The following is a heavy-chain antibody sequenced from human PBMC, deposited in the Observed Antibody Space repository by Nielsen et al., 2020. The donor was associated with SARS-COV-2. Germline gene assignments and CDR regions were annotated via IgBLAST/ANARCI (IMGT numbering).Heavy chain of an antibody. D-gene: IGHD2-2*01. CDR3: AKYRALPARPFDY. CDR2: IRGSDGST. Sequence: GESLKISCLASGFTFSSYAMSWVRQAPGKGLEWVSSIRGSDGSTDYADSVKGRFTISRDNSKNTLYLQMNSLRAEDTAVYYCAKYRALPARPFDYWGQGTLVTVSS. CDR1: GFTFSSYA. V-gene: IGHV3-23*01. J-gene: IGHJ4*02.